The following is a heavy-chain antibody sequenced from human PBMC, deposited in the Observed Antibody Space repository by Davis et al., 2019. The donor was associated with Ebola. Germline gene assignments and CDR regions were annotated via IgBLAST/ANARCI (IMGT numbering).Heavy chain of an antibody. V-gene: IGHV3-23*01. CDR2: ISGSGGST. J-gene: IGHJ6*04. CDR3: AKSGLSFGVVKYHYGMDV. CDR1: GFTFSSYA. Sequence: GESLKISCAASGFTFSSYAMSWVRQAPGKGLEWVSAISGSGGSTYYADSVRGRFTISRDNSKNTVFLQMNSLRHQDTALYYCAKSGLSFGVVKYHYGMDVWGKGTTVTVSS. D-gene: IGHD3-3*01.